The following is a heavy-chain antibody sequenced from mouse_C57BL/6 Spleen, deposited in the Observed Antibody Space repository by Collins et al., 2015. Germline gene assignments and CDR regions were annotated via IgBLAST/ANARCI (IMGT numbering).Heavy chain of an antibody. D-gene: IGHD5-5*01. J-gene: IGHJ4*01. Sequence: QVTLKESGPGILQSSQTLSLTCSFSGFSLSTSGMGVSWIRQPSGKGLEWLAHIYWDDDSRYNPSLKSRLTISKNTSRNQVFLKITSVDTADTATYYCARDYQGYYFLDYWGQGTSVTVSS. V-gene: IGHV8-12*01. CDR3: ARDYQGYYFLDY. CDR1: GFSLSTSGMG. CDR2: IYWDDDS.